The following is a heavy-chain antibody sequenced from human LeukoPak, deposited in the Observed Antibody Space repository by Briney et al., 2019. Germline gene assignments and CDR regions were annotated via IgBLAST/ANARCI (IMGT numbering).Heavy chain of an antibody. CDR2: ISSSSSYI. J-gene: IGHJ6*02. Sequence: GGSLRLSCAASGFTFSSYSMNWVRQAPGKGLEWVSSISSSSSYIYYADSVKGRFTISRDNAKSSLYLQMNSLRAEDTAVYYCARGVAVAPTPMDVWGQGTTVTVSS. D-gene: IGHD6-19*01. CDR1: GFTFSSYS. V-gene: IGHV3-21*01. CDR3: ARGVAVAPTPMDV.